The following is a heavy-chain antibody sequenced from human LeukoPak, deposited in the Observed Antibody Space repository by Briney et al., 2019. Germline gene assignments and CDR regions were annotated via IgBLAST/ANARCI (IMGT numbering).Heavy chain of an antibody. CDR2: IIPIFGTA. Sequence: SVKVSCKASGGTFSSYAISWVRQAPGQGLEWMGGIIPIFGTANYAQKFQGRVTITADESTSTAYMALSSLRSEDTAVYYCARDAITYYYDSSGSERDDAFDIWGQGTMVTVSS. CDR3: ARDAITYYYDSSGSERDDAFDI. J-gene: IGHJ3*02. V-gene: IGHV1-69*01. CDR1: GGTFSSYA. D-gene: IGHD3-22*01.